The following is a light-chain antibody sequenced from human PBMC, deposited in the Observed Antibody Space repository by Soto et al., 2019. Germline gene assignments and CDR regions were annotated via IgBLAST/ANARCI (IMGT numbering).Light chain of an antibody. V-gene: IGKV1-39*01. J-gene: IGKJ3*01. CDR2: AAS. CDR3: QQTYREFT. Sequence: DIQMTQSPSSLSASVGDRVTITCRASQSITTYLNWYQQKPGKVPELLIYAASNLQSGVPSRFSGSGSGTDFTLTMSSLQPEDSATYYCQQTYREFTFGPGTRVDVK. CDR1: QSITTY.